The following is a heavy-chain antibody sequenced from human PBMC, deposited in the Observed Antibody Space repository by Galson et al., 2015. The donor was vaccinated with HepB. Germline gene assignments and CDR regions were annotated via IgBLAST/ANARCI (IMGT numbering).Heavy chain of an antibody. CDR3: ARDKNWGWGPGDY. D-gene: IGHD7-27*01. J-gene: IGHJ4*01. Sequence: SLRLSCATSGFTFSSSGMHWVRQAPGKGLEWVAVVWYDGSKKYYADSVKGRFTISRDNSKNRLDLQMNSLRVEDTAVYYCARDKNWGWGPGDYWGHGTLVTVSS. V-gene: IGHV3-33*01. CDR1: GFTFSSSG. CDR2: VWYDGSKK.